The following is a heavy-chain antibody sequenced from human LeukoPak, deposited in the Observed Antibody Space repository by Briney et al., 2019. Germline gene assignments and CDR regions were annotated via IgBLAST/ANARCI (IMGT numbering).Heavy chain of an antibody. J-gene: IGHJ4*02. V-gene: IGHV3-53*01. D-gene: IGHD1-26*01. Sequence: GGSLRLSCAASGFTVSSNYMSWVRQAPGKGLEWVSVIYSGGSTYYADSVKGRFTISRDNAKNSLYLQMNSLRAEDTAVYYCARASYAIFDYWGQGTLVTVSS. CDR3: ARASYAIFDY. CDR1: GFTVSSNY. CDR2: IYSGGST.